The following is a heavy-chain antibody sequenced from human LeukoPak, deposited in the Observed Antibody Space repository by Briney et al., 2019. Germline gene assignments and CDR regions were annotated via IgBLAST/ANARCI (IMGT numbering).Heavy chain of an antibody. CDR3: ARVADYGSGSHLFDY. D-gene: IGHD3-10*01. Sequence: GASVNVSCKASGYTFLNYDFTWVRQAPGKGLEWMGWISAHNYNTKYAQRFQGRVAMTADTSTTTAYMELRSLRSDDTAVYYCARVADYGSGSHLFDYWGQGTLVAVSS. CDR1: GYTFLNYD. J-gene: IGHJ4*02. V-gene: IGHV1-18*01. CDR2: ISAHNYNT.